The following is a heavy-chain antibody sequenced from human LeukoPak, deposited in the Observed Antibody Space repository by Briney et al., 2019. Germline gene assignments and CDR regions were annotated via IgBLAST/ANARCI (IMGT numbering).Heavy chain of an antibody. D-gene: IGHD6-19*01. CDR2: IYYSGST. J-gene: IGHJ2*01. V-gene: IGHV4-59*01. Sequence: SETLSLTCTVSGGSITSYYWSWIRPPPGKGLEWKEYIYYSGSTNSNPSLKSRVTISVDTSKNQFSLNLSSVTAAHTALYSCARVTGYCSGWYDWYFDLWGRGTLVTVSS. CDR1: GGSITSYY. CDR3: ARVTGYCSGWYDWYFDL.